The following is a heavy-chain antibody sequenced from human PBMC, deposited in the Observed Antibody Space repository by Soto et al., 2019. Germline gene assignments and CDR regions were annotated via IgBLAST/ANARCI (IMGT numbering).Heavy chain of an antibody. CDR1: GFTFSSYW. J-gene: IGHJ5*02. CDR2: INSDGSST. Sequence: GGSLRLSCAASGFTFSSYWMHWVRQAPGKGLVWVSRINSDGSSTSYADSVKGRFTISRDNAKNTLYLQMNSLRAEDTAVYYCARGGEDFWSGYLQPFDPWGQGTLVTVSS. V-gene: IGHV3-74*01. D-gene: IGHD3-3*01. CDR3: ARGGEDFWSGYLQPFDP.